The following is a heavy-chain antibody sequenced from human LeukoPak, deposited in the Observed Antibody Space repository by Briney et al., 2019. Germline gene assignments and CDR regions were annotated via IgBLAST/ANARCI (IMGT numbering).Heavy chain of an antibody. CDR2: INHSGST. CDR3: ARCGSLRATRLLDY. V-gene: IGHV4-34*01. CDR1: GGSFNGYY. D-gene: IGHD5-12*01. J-gene: IGHJ4*02. Sequence: SETLSLTCAVYGGSFNGYYWSWIRQPPGKGLEWIGEINHSGSTNYNPSLKSRVTISVDTSKNQFSLKLSSVTAANTAVYYGARCGSLRATRLLDYWGQGTLVTASS.